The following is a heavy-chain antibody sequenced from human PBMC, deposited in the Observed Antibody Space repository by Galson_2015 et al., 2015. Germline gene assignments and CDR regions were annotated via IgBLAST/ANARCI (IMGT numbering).Heavy chain of an antibody. Sequence: SLRLSCAASGFTFSSYSMNWVRQAPGKGLEWVSSISSSSSYIYYADSVKGRFTISRDNAKNSLYLQMNSLRAEDTAVYYCARDAGTPENYYDFWSGYSDYWGQGTLVTVSS. D-gene: IGHD3-3*01. J-gene: IGHJ4*02. CDR2: ISSSSSYI. V-gene: IGHV3-21*01. CDR3: ARDAGTPENYYDFWSGYSDY. CDR1: GFTFSSYS.